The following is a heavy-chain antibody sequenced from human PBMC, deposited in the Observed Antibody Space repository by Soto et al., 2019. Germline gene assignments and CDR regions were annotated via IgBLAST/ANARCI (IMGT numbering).Heavy chain of an antibody. V-gene: IGHV1-69*12. D-gene: IGHD2-21*02. CDR3: ARSYCGGDCYWTDLTEFDY. Sequence: QVQLVQSGAEVKKPGSSVKVSCKASGGTFSSYAISWVRQAPGQGLEWMGGIIPIFGTANYAQKFQGRVTITADESTSTAYMELSNLRSEDTAVYYCARSYCGGDCYWTDLTEFDYWGQGTLVTVSS. J-gene: IGHJ4*02. CDR1: GGTFSSYA. CDR2: IIPIFGTA.